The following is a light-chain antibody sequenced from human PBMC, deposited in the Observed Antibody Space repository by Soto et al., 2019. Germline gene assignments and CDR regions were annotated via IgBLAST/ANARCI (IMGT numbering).Light chain of an antibody. CDR2: DAS. Sequence: DIQMTQSPSTLSASVGDRVTITCRASQSISSWLAWYQQKPGKAPKLLIYDASSLESGVPSRSSGSGSGTEFTLTISSLQPDDFATYYCQQYNSQWTFGQGTKVDIK. CDR1: QSISSW. J-gene: IGKJ1*01. CDR3: QQYNSQWT. V-gene: IGKV1-5*01.